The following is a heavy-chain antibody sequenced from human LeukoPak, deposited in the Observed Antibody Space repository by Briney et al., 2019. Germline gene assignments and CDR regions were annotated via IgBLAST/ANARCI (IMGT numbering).Heavy chain of an antibody. V-gene: IGHV7-4-1*02. CDR1: GYTFTSYA. J-gene: IGHJ4*02. D-gene: IGHD3-22*01. CDR2: INTNTGNP. Sequence: ASVKVSCKASGYTFTSYAMNWVRQAPGQGLEWMGWINTNTGNPTYAQGFTGRFVFSLDTSVSTAYLQISSLKAEDTAVYYCARGPYDSSGYYYVPFDYWAREPWSPSPQ. CDR3: ARGPYDSSGYYYVPFDY.